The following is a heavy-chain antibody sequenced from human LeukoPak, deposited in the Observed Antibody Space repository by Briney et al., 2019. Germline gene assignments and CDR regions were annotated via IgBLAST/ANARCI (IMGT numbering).Heavy chain of an antibody. D-gene: IGHD3-3*01. CDR1: GGTFSSYA. CDR3: ARDNRRYDFWSGQTPNWFDP. CDR2: IIPIFGTA. J-gene: IGHJ5*02. Sequence: ASVKVSCKASGGTFSSYAISWVRQAPGQGLEWMGGIIPIFGTANYAQKFQGRVTITTDESTSTAYMELSSLRSEDTAVYYCARDNRRYDFWSGQTPNWFDPWGQGTLVTVSS. V-gene: IGHV1-69*05.